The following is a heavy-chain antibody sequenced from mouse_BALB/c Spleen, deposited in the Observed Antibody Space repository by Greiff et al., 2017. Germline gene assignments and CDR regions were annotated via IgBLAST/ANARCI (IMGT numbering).Heavy chain of an antibody. CDR2: ISDGGSYT. CDR3: ARMDY. CDR1: GFTFSDYY. V-gene: IGHV5-4*02. J-gene: IGHJ4*01. Sequence: DVKLVESGGGLVKPGGSLKLSCAASGFTFSDYYMYWVRQTPEKRLEWVATISDGGSYTYYPDSVKGRFTISRDNAKNNLYLQMSSLKSEDTAMYYCARMDYWGQGTSVTVSS.